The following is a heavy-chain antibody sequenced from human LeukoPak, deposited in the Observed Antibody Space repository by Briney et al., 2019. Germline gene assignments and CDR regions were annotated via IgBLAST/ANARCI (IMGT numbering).Heavy chain of an antibody. CDR3: ARGGSYQPDAFDI. CDR2: IYSGGST. J-gene: IGHJ3*02. D-gene: IGHD1-26*01. Sequence: GGSLRLSCAASGFTVSSNYMSWVRQAPGKGLEWVSVIYSGGSTYYADSVKGRFTISRDNSKNTLYLQMNSLRAEDTAVYYCARGGSYQPDAFDIWGQGTMVTVSS. CDR1: GFTVSSNY. V-gene: IGHV3-53*01.